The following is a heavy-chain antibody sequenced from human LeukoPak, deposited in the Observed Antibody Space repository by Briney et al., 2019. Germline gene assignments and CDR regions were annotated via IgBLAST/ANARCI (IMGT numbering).Heavy chain of an antibody. CDR2: ISYDGSNK. CDR3: ARGYRGAPLYGMDV. J-gene: IGHJ6*02. Sequence: GGSLRLSCAASGFTFSGYAMHWVRQAPGKGLEWVAVISYDGSNKYYADSVKGRFTISRDNSKNTLYLQMNSLRAEDTAVYYCARGYRGAPLYGMDVWGQGTTVTVSS. CDR1: GFTFSGYA. D-gene: IGHD4-23*01. V-gene: IGHV3-30*04.